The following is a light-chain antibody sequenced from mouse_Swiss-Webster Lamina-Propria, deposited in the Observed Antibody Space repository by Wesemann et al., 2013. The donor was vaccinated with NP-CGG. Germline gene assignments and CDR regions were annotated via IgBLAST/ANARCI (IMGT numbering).Light chain of an antibody. V-gene: IGKV6-17*01. CDR2: SAS. Sequence: DIVMTQSHKFMSTSVGDRVSITCKASQDVSTAVAWYQQKTRDKSPKLLIYSASYRYTGVPDRFTGSGSGTGTFTLPSAVYKLKTWQFYYCHQYLYTFGGGDQAGNK. CDR3: HQYLYT. CDR1: QDVSTA. J-gene: IGKJ2*01.